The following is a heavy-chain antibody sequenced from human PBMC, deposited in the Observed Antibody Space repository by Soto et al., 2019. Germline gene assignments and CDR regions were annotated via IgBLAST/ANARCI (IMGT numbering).Heavy chain of an antibody. D-gene: IGHD3-22*01. CDR1: GGSFSNDY. Sequence: PSETLSLTCTVSGGSFSNDYWTWIRQSPGKGLEWIGYIFHSGITDYNPSLQSRVTISIDTSRNHFSLNLTSVTAADTAVYYCARDRYFYDSRGYSRTLDSWGQATLVTVSS. CDR3: ARDRYFYDSRGYSRTLDS. J-gene: IGHJ4*02. CDR2: IFHSGIT. V-gene: IGHV4-59*01.